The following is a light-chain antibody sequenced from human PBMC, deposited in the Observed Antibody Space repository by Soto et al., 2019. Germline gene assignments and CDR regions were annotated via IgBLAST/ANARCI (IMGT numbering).Light chain of an antibody. CDR3: QQYGSSPRYS. CDR1: QSVSSNY. J-gene: IGKJ2*03. V-gene: IGKV3-20*01. Sequence: EIVLTQSPGTLSLSLGERATLSCRASQSVSSNYLAWYQQKPGQAPRLLIYATSSRATGIPDRFSGSGSGTDFTLTISRLEPEDFAVYYCQQYGSSPRYSFGQGTNLEIK. CDR2: ATS.